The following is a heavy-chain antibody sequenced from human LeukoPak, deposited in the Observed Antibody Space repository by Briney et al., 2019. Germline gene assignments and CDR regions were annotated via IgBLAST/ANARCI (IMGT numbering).Heavy chain of an antibody. V-gene: IGHV3-74*01. CDR1: GFTFSRYW. D-gene: IGHD1-1*01. Sequence: GGSLRLSCAASGFTFSRYWMNWVRQAPGKGLVWVSRIKTGGSDTAYADSVKGRFTISRDNSKNTLYLQMNSLRVEDTAVYYCARGARISWHDPDYWGQGTLVTVSS. CDR3: ARGARISWHDPDY. J-gene: IGHJ4*02. CDR2: IKTGGSDT.